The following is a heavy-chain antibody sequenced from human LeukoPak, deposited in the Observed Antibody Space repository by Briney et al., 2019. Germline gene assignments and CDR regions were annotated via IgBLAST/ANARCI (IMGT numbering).Heavy chain of an antibody. D-gene: IGHD2-15*01. J-gene: IGHJ4*02. CDR3: ARGIPPYCSGGSCHFDY. CDR2: IKQDGSEK. CDR1: GFTFSDYY. V-gene: IGHV3-7*01. Sequence: GGSLRLSCAASGFTFSDYYMSWIRQAPGKGLEWVANIKQDGSEKYYVDSVKGRFTISRDNAKNSLYLQMNSLRAEDTAVYYCARGIPPYCSGGSCHFDYWGQGTLVTVSS.